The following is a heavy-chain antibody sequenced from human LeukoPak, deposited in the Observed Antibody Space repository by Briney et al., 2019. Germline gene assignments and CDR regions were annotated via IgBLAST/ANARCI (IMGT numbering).Heavy chain of an antibody. D-gene: IGHD4-17*01. J-gene: IGHJ6*02. V-gene: IGHV4-39*01. CDR2: IYYSGST. CDR1: GGSISSYY. Sequence: PSETLSLTCTVSGGSISSYYWSWIRQPPGKGLEWIGSIYYSGSTYYNPSLKSRVTISVDTSKNQFSLKLSSVTAADTAVYYCARYGDYLYYYGMDVWGQGTTVTVSS. CDR3: ARYGDYLYYYGMDV.